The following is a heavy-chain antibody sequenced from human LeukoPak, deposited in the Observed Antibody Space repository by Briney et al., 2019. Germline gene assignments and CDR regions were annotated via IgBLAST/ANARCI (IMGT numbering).Heavy chain of an antibody. CDR1: GGSFSGYY. CDR2: INHSGST. CDR3: ARQGRGITMVRGARFDP. Sequence: SETLSLTCAVYGGSFSGYYWSWIRQPPGKGLEWIGEINHSGSTNYNPSLKSRVTISVDTSKNQFSLKLSSVTAADTAVYYCARQGRGITMVRGARFDPWGQGTLVTVSS. J-gene: IGHJ5*02. V-gene: IGHV4-34*01. D-gene: IGHD3-10*01.